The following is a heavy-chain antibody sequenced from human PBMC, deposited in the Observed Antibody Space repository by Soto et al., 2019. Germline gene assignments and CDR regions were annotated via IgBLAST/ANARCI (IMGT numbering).Heavy chain of an antibody. Sequence: GGSLRLSCAASGFTFSDQYMDWVRQAPGKGPEWVGRSRNKGNNYSTEYAASVKGRFTISRDDSKNELYLQMNGLTTEDTAVDYWGTAPLYYFAYWGQGTLVTVSS. V-gene: IGHV3-72*01. CDR2: SRNKGNNYST. J-gene: IGHJ4*02. CDR1: GFTFSDQY. CDR3: GTAPLYYFAY.